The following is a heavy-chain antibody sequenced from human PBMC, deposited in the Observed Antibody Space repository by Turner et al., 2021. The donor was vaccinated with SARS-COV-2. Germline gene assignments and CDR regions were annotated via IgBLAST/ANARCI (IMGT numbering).Heavy chain of an antibody. V-gene: IGHV4-39*01. J-gene: IGHJ3*02. D-gene: IGHD5-12*01. CDR1: GGSISSSTYY. CDR3: ARSYSGYVSDDAFDI. CDR2: IYYSGST. Sequence: QLQLQESGPGLVKPSETLSLTCTVSGGSISSSTYYWGWIRQPPGKGLEWIGTIYYSGSTYYNPSLKSRVTISVDTSKNQFSLKLSSVTAADTAVYYCARSYSGYVSDDAFDIWGQGTMVTVSS.